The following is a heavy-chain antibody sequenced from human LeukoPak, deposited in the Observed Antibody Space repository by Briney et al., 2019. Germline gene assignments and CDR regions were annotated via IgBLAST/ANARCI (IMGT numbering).Heavy chain of an antibody. D-gene: IGHD3-3*01. V-gene: IGHV4-61*08. CDR2: IYYSGST. CDR1: GGSISSGGYY. Sequence: SETLSLTCTVSGGSISSGGYYWSWIRQHPGKGLEWIGYIYYSGSTNYNPSLKSRVTISVDTSKNQFSLKLSSVTAADTAVYYCARVLTYYDFWTTPRGVYFDYWGQGTLVTVSS. CDR3: ARVLTYYDFWTTPRGVYFDY. J-gene: IGHJ4*02.